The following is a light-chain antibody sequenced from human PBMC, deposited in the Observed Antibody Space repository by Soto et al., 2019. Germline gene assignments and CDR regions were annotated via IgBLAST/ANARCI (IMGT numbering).Light chain of an antibody. J-gene: IGKJ3*01. CDR3: QQYDTAPFT. Sequence: EIVLTQSPGALSLSPGDRATLSCRASQSINSNFLAWYQQKPGQAPRLLIYVASSRASGTPDRFSGSGSGTDFTLTISRLEPEDFAVYYCQQYDTAPFTFGPGTKVDIK. CDR2: VAS. V-gene: IGKV3-20*01. CDR1: QSINSNF.